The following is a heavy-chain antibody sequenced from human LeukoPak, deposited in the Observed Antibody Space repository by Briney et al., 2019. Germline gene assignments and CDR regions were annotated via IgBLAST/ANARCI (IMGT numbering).Heavy chain of an antibody. Sequence: SETLSLTSTVSGGTLNNHCWSWIRQPPGKGLEWIGFVCYSGSTESNPSLKTRVTISLGTSNNQYSLKVTSVTTADTAVYYCARLSHIAAAGAYSYYSLDVWGQGTTVTVSS. CDR3: ARLSHIAAAGAYSYYSLDV. J-gene: IGHJ6*02. D-gene: IGHD6-13*01. CDR2: VCYSGST. CDR1: GGTLNNHC. V-gene: IGHV4-59*11.